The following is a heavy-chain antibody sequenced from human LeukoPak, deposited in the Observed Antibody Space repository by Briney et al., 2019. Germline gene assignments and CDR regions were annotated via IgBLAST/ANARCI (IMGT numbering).Heavy chain of an antibody. J-gene: IGHJ4*02. D-gene: IGHD1-26*01. CDR3: VRDRGTYRPIDY. Sequence: PGGSLRLSCAASGFTFSSFAMSWVRQTPGKGLEWVSTISASGGSTYYADSVKGRFTISRDNAQNSLYLQMNSLRAEDTAIYYCVRDRGTYRPIDYWGQGTLVTVSS. V-gene: IGHV3-23*01. CDR2: ISASGGST. CDR1: GFTFSSFA.